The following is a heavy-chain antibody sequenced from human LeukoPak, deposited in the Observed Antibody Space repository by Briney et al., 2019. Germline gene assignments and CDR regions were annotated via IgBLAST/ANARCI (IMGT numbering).Heavy chain of an antibody. Sequence: SETLSLTCTVSGGSINTYYWSWIRQPPGKGLEWIGYIYYSGSTNYNPSLKSRVTISVDTSKNQLSLKLSSVTAADTAVYYCARGGRYYDILTGYSPGAFDIWGQGTMVTVSS. CDR1: GGSINTYY. CDR2: IYYSGST. D-gene: IGHD3-9*01. CDR3: ARGGRYYDILTGYSPGAFDI. J-gene: IGHJ3*02. V-gene: IGHV4-59*01.